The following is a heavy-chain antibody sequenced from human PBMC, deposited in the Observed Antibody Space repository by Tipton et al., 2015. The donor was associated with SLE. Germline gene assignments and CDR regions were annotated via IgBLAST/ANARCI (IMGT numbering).Heavy chain of an antibody. CDR3: ARRGGGSFHAEYFQH. Sequence: QLVQSGAEVKKPGSSVKVSCKASGGTFSSYAISWVRQAPGQGLEWMGGIIPIFGTANYAQKFQGRVTITADESTSTAYMEQSSLKSEDTAVYYCARRGGGSFHAEYFQHWGQGTLVTVSS. CDR1: GGTFSSYA. J-gene: IGHJ1*01. V-gene: IGHV1-69*01. CDR2: IIPIFGTA. D-gene: IGHD1-26*01.